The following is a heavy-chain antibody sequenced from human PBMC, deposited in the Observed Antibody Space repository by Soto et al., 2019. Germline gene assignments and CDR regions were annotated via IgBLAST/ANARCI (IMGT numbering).Heavy chain of an antibody. V-gene: IGHV3-30-3*01. J-gene: IGHJ6*02. D-gene: IGHD6-13*01. CDR3: ARAPPRGIAAPGTWGSGMDV. CDR2: ISYDGNNK. Sequence: QVQVVESGGGVVQPGRSLRLSCAASGFSFSSYAMHWVRQAPGKGLEWVAVISYDGNNKYYADSVKGRITSSRDSSKNMVYLQMISLRPEDTAVYYCARAPPRGIAAPGTWGSGMDVWGQGTTVTVSS. CDR1: GFSFSSYA.